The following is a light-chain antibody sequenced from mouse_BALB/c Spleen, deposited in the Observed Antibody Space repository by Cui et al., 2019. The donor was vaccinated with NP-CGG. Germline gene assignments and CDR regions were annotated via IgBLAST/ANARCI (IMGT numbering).Light chain of an antibody. CDR2: GTN. Sequence: QAVVSRESALTTSPGETVTLTCRSSTGAVTTSNYANWVQEKPDHLFTGLIGGTNNRPPGVPARFSGSLLGDKAALTITGAQTEDEAIYFCALWYSNHWVFGGGTKLTVL. CDR3: ALWYSNHWV. J-gene: IGLJ1*01. V-gene: IGLV1*01. CDR1: TGAVTTSNY.